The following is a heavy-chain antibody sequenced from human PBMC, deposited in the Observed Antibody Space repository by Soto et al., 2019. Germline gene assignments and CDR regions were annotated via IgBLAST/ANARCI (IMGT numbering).Heavy chain of an antibody. Sequence: QVQLVQSGAEVKEPGASVKVSCKASGYTFTSYAVHWVRQAPGQRLEWMGWINAGNGNTKYSQKLQGRVTITRDTAARTAYMEMSSGRSEDTAVYYCARDLLGVAGARTSRNYFDYWGQGTLVTVSS. V-gene: IGHV1-3*01. J-gene: IGHJ4*02. CDR1: GYTFTSYA. D-gene: IGHD6-19*01. CDR2: INAGNGNT. CDR3: ARDLLGVAGARTSRNYFDY.